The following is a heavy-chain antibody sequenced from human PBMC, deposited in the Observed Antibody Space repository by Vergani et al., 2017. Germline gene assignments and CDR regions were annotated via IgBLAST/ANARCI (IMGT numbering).Heavy chain of an antibody. V-gene: IGHV3-49*05. D-gene: IGHD3-16*01. Sequence: EVQLVESGGGLVKPWRSLRLSCTASGFTFGDYAMSWFRQAPGKGLEWVGFIRSKAYGGTTEYAASVKGRFTISRDDSKSIAYLQMNSLKTEDTAVYYCTRDPLWRETDAFDIWGQGTMVTVSS. CDR2: IRSKAYGGTT. J-gene: IGHJ3*02. CDR1: GFTFGDYA. CDR3: TRDPLWRETDAFDI.